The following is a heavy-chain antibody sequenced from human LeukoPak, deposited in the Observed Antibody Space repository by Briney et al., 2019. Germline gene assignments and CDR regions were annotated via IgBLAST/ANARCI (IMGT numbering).Heavy chain of an antibody. D-gene: IGHD6-13*01. V-gene: IGHV3-53*01. Sequence: GGSLRLSCAASGFTVSSNYMGWVRQAPGTGLEWVSVIYSGDNTYYANSVKGGFTISRDNSKNTLYLQMKSLRAEDTAVYYCARGYSSSWYGGADDYFDYWGQGTLVTVSS. J-gene: IGHJ4*02. CDR1: GFTVSSNY. CDR3: ARGYSSSWYGGADDYFDY. CDR2: IYSGDNT.